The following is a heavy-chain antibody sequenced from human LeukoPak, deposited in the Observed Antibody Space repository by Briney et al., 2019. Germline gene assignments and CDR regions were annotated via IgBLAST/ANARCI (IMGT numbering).Heavy chain of an antibody. J-gene: IGHJ4*02. CDR3: ARRSSVLDSRDSRYYFDH. Sequence: SETLSLTCIVSGGSISSHYWSWIRQTPGKGLEYIGYIYYSGSTDYNPSLKSRVTISLDTSKNQFSLNLSYVTAADTAVYYGARRSSVLDSRDSRYYFDHWGQGTLVTVSS. CDR1: GGSISSHY. D-gene: IGHD3-22*01. CDR2: IYYSGST. V-gene: IGHV4-59*11.